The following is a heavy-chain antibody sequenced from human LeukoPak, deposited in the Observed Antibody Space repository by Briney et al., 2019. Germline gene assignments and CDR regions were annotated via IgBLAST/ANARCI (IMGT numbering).Heavy chain of an antibody. J-gene: IGHJ4*02. Sequence: SETLSLTCTVSGGSIRSYYWSWIRQPPGKGLEWIGYMYYRGNTNYNPSLKSRVTISVDTSKNQFSLKLSSVTAADAAVYYCATGVHGIAAAGDYYFDYWGQGTLVTVSS. CDR3: ATGVHGIAAAGDYYFDY. CDR2: MYYRGNT. CDR1: GGSIRSYY. V-gene: IGHV4-59*01. D-gene: IGHD6-13*01.